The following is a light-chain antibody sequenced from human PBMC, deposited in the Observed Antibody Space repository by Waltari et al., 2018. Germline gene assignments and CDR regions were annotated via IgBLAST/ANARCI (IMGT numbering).Light chain of an antibody. CDR3: QQSYSTPRT. J-gene: IGKJ2*01. V-gene: IGKV1-39*01. CDR2: AAT. Sequence: DVQMTQSPSSLSASVGDTVTITCRASQTISRYLNWYQQQPGKAPKLLIYAATTLQSEVPYRFTGSGSGTDFTLTISSVQPEDFATYYCQQSYSTPRTFGQGTKLDIK. CDR1: QTISRY.